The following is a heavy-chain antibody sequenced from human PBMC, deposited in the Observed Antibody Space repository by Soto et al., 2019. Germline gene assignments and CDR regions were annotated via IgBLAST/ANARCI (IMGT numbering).Heavy chain of an antibody. V-gene: IGHV4-31*03. J-gene: IGHJ6*03. CDR1: GGSISSGGYY. D-gene: IGHD2-15*01. Sequence: PSETLSLTCTVSGGSISSGGYYWSWIRQHPGKGLEWIGYIYYSGSTYYNPSLKSRVTISVDTSKNQFSLKLSSVTAADTAVYYCASDRVLGLRQGLYQYYVDGWGTGTTVTLSS. CDR3: ASDRVLGLRQGLYQYYVDG. CDR2: IYYSGST.